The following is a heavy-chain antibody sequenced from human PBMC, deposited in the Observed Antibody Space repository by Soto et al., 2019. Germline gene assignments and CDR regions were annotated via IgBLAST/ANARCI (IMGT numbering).Heavy chain of an antibody. D-gene: IGHD3-22*01. Sequence: QVQLQQWGAGLFKPSETLSLTCAVYGGSFTDDYWSWIRQPPGKGLEWIGEIHHTGGTNYNPSLKSRVTISLDTSKNQVSLTLSSVTAADTAVYYCARGRAAISMIVVVFTGGSYYFDSWGQGTLVTVSS. J-gene: IGHJ4*02. CDR3: ARGRAAISMIVVVFTGGSYYFDS. V-gene: IGHV4-34*01. CDR1: GGSFTDDY. CDR2: IHHTGGT.